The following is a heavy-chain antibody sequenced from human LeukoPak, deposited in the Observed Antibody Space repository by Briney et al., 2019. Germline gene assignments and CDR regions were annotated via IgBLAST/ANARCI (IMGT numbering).Heavy chain of an antibody. CDR3: AKSPADDHPDSFDI. CDR2: ITSGGGST. Sequence: GGSLRLSCAASGFTFGTCAMNWVRQAPEKGLEWVFTITSGGGSTYYADSVKGRFTISRDNSKNMLYLEMNSLRVEDTAVYYCAKSPADDHPDSFDIWGQGTMVTVSS. D-gene: IGHD3-22*01. V-gene: IGHV3-23*01. J-gene: IGHJ3*02. CDR1: GFTFGTCA.